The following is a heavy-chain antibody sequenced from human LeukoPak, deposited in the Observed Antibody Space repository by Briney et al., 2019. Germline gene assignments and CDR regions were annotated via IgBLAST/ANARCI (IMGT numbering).Heavy chain of an antibody. J-gene: IGHJ4*02. D-gene: IGHD6-6*01. CDR2: IKQDGSEK. Sequence: GGPLRLSCAASGFTFSSYWMNWVRQAPGKGLEWVANIKQDGSEKYYVDSVKGRFTISRDNAKNSLYLQMNSLTAEDTAVYYCARIGFYSSWYFDYWGQGTLVTVSS. V-gene: IGHV3-7*01. CDR1: GFTFSSYW. CDR3: ARIGFYSSWYFDY.